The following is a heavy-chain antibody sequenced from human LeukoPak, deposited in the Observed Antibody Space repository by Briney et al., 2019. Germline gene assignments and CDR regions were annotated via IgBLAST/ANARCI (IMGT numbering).Heavy chain of an antibody. D-gene: IGHD6-19*01. V-gene: IGHV3-53*04. CDR2: IYSGSSST. CDR1: GVTVSSNY. CDR3: ARVGSGWYDFDY. Sequence: PGGSLRLSCAPSGVTVSSNYMSWVRQAPGKGLEWVSVIYSGSSSTYYTDSVKGRFTISRHNSKNTLYLQMNSLRAEDTAVYYCARVGSGWYDFDYWGQGTLVTVSS. J-gene: IGHJ4*02.